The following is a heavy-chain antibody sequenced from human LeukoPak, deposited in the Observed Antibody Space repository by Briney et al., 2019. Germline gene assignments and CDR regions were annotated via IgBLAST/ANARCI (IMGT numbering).Heavy chain of an antibody. CDR3: ARVRIAAAGTPYYMDV. D-gene: IGHD6-13*01. V-gene: IGHV3-30*01. Sequence: GRSLRLSCAASGFTFSSYAMHWVRQAPGKVLEWVAVISYDGSNKYYADSVKGRFTISRDNSKNTLYLQMNSLRAEDTAVYYCARVRIAAAGTPYYMDVWGKGTTVTVSS. CDR2: ISYDGSNK. J-gene: IGHJ6*03. CDR1: GFTFSSYA.